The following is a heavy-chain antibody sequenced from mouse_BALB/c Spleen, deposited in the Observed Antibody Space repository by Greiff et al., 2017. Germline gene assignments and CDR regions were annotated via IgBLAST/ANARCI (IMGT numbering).Heavy chain of an antibody. J-gene: IGHJ2*01. CDR3: ARREYYGSNYFDY. D-gene: IGHD1-1*01. V-gene: IGHV3-8*02. CDR1: GDSITSGY. Sequence: EVKLMESGPSLVKPSQTLSLTCSVTGDSITSGYWNWIRKFPGNKLEYMGYISYSGSTYYNPSLKSRISITRDTSKNQYYLQLNSVTTEDTATYYCARREYYGSNYFDYWGQGTTLTVSS. CDR2: ISYSGST.